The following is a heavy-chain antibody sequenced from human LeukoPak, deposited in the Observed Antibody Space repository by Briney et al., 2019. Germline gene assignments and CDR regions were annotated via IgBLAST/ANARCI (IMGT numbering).Heavy chain of an antibody. V-gene: IGHV3-21*01. CDR2: ISGSGSHT. CDR1: GFTFSSYS. Sequence: GGSLRLSCAASGFTFSSYSINWVRQAPGKGLEWVSSISGSGSHTYYADSVKGRFTISRDNAKNSLYLQMNSLRAEDTAVYYCARESPTLRYDYWGQGTLVTVSS. J-gene: IGHJ4*02. D-gene: IGHD4-17*01. CDR3: ARESPTLRYDY.